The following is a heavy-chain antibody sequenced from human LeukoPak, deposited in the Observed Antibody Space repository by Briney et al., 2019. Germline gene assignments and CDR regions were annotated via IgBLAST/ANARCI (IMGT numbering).Heavy chain of an antibody. Sequence: SETLSLTCTVSGGSISSGDYYWSWIRQPPGKGLEWIGYIYYSGSTYYNPSLKSRVTISVDTSKNQFSLKLSSVTAADTAVYYCARESITGTPRNNWFDPWGQGTLVTVSS. V-gene: IGHV4-30-4*01. J-gene: IGHJ5*02. CDR2: IYYSGST. D-gene: IGHD1-20*01. CDR1: GGSISSGDYY. CDR3: ARESITGTPRNNWFDP.